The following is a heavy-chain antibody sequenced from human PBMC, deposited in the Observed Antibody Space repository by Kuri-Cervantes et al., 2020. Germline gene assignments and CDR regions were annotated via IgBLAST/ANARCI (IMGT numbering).Heavy chain of an antibody. V-gene: IGHV3-30*19. CDR3: AREYYDFWSGYSPLRGRFDP. J-gene: IGHJ5*02. CDR2: ISYDGSNK. CDR1: GFTFSSYG. D-gene: IGHD3-3*01. Sequence: LSLTCAASGFTFSSYGMHWVRQAPGKGLEWVAVISYDGSNKYYADSVKGRFTISRDNSKNTLYLQMNSLRAEDTAVYYCAREYYDFWSGYSPLRGRFDPWGQGTLVTVSS.